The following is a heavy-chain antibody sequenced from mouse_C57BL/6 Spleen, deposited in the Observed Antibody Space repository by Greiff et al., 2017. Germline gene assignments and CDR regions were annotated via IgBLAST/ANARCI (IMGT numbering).Heavy chain of an antibody. CDR1: GYTFTSYD. Sequence: VQLQQSGPELVKPGASVKLSCKASGYTFTSYDINWVKQRPGQGLERIGWIYPRDGSTKYNEKFKGKATLTVDTSSSTAYMELHSLTSEDSAVYFCARGYYDYDVGFAYWGQGTLVTVSA. D-gene: IGHD2-4*01. CDR2: IYPRDGST. V-gene: IGHV1-85*01. J-gene: IGHJ3*01. CDR3: ARGYYDYDVGFAY.